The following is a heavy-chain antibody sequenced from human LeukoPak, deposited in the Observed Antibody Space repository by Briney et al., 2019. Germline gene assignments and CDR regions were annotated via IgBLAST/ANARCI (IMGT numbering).Heavy chain of an antibody. D-gene: IGHD6-19*01. Sequence: SETLSLTCAVSGGSISSYYWSWIRQPAGKGLEWIGRIYTSGSTNYNPSLKSRVTMSVDTSKNQFSLKLSSVTAADTAVYYCARSRGGWVVGQHAFDIWGQGTMVTVSS. V-gene: IGHV4-4*07. CDR3: ARSRGGWVVGQHAFDI. CDR2: IYTSGST. CDR1: GGSISSYY. J-gene: IGHJ3*02.